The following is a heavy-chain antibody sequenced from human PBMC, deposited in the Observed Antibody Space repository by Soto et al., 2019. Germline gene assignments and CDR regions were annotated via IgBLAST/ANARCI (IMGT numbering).Heavy chain of an antibody. CDR2: IFYSGST. CDR1: GGSVNSYY. D-gene: IGHD2-21*02. V-gene: IGHV4-59*02. J-gene: IGHJ4*02. Sequence: SETLSLTCTVSGGSVNSYYWSWIRQPPGKGLEWIGYIFYSGSTKSNPSLKSRVTMSVDMSKNQFSLRLTSVTAADTAVYYCARVSPSYCGGDCSYFDSWGQGTLVTVSS. CDR3: ARVSPSYCGGDCSYFDS.